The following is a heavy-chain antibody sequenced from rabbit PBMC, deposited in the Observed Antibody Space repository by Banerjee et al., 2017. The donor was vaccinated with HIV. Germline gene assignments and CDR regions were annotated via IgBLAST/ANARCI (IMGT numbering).Heavy chain of an antibody. D-gene: IGHD4-2*01. CDR1: GLDFSSSYW. J-gene: IGHJ4*01. CDR3: ATKGYYGGSGWYIGL. CDR2: VGDGDGST. V-gene: IGHV1S45*01. Sequence: QEQLVESGGGLVQPEGSLTLTCKASGLDFSSSYWMCWVRQAPGKGPEWIACVGDGDGSTSYASWAKGRFTISKTSSTTVTLQMTSLTAADTATYFCATKGYYGGSGWYIGLWGPGTLVTVS.